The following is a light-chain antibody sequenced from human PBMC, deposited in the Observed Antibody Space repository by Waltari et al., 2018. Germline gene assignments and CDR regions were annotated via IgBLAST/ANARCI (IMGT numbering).Light chain of an antibody. CDR2: GNN. CDR3: QSVDTSLSGGVV. V-gene: IGLV1-40*01. J-gene: IGLJ2*01. CDR1: STNIGAVHD. Sequence: SVLTQPPSVSGAPGQRVTISCTGSSTNIGAVHDVPCSQDFPGAAPKLLIYGNNNRPSGVPDRFSGSKYGTSASLAITGLQAEDEAHYYCQSVDTSLSGGVVFGGGTKVTVL.